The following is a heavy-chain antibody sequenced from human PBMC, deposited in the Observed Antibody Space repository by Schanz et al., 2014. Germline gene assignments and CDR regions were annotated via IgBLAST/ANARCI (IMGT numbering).Heavy chain of an antibody. J-gene: IGHJ4*02. Sequence: EVKLLESGGTLVRPGGSLRLSCAASGFTFSSYAMSWVRQAPGKGLEWVSAISGSGGSTYYADSVKGRFTISRDNAKNSLYLQMNSLRAEDTAVYYCARSRSGFYFDYWGQGTLVTVSS. CDR3: ARSRSGFYFDY. CDR2: ISGSGGST. CDR1: GFTFSSYA. D-gene: IGHD1-26*01. V-gene: IGHV3-23*01.